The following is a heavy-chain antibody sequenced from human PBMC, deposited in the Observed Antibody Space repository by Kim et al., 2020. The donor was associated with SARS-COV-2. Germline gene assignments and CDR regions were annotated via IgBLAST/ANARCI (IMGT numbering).Heavy chain of an antibody. Sequence: DTVKGRFTISRDNGKNTLYLQMNSLRGEDTAVYYCARRYYSGSYYYFDYWGQGTRVTVSS. J-gene: IGHJ4*02. D-gene: IGHD1-26*01. V-gene: IGHV3-74*01. CDR3: ARRYYSGSYYYFDY.